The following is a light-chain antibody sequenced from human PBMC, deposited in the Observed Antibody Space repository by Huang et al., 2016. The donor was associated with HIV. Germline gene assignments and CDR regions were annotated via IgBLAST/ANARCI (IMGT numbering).Light chain of an antibody. CDR2: QAS. CDR3: QQYNTYSPLT. Sequence: DIQMTQSPSTLSASVGDRATITCRASQSISDYLAWYQQKPGAAPKGLIYQASTLETGVPSRFSDRGFGTEFTLTISSLQPDDFATYYCQQYNTYSPLTFGGGTKVENK. J-gene: IGKJ4*01. V-gene: IGKV1-5*03. CDR1: QSISDY.